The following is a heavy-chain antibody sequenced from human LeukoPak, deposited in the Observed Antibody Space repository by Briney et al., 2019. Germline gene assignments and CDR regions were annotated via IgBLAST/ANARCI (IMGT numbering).Heavy chain of an antibody. J-gene: IGHJ6*02. CDR2: SXSYI. D-gene: IGHD2-2*01. V-gene: IGHV3-21*01. CDR3: AKGYCSSTGCYGYYYYGMDV. Sequence: SXSYIYYADSVKGRFTISRDNAKNSLYLQMNSLRAEDTAVYYCAKGYCSSTGCYGYYYYGMDVWGQGTTVTVSS.